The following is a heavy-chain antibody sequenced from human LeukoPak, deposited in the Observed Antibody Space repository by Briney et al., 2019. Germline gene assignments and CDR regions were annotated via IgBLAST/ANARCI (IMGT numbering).Heavy chain of an antibody. CDR1: GYSFTSYW. Sequence: GESLKISCKGSGYSFTSYWIGWVRQMPGKGLEWMGTIYPGDSDTRYSPSFQGQVTISADKSISTAYLQWSSLKASDTAMYYCARQVLGESGYSYGAVDYWGQGTLVTVSS. CDR2: IYPGDSDT. V-gene: IGHV5-51*01. CDR3: ARQVLGESGYSYGAVDY. J-gene: IGHJ4*02. D-gene: IGHD5-18*01.